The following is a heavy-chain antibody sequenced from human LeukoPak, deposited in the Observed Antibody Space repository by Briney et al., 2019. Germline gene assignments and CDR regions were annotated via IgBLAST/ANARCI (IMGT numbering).Heavy chain of an antibody. CDR3: ARAYGYCSGNSCYLPR. Sequence: PSETLSLTCTVSGGSISSGGYSWSWIRQHPGKGLEWIGYIYYSGSTYYNPSLKSRVTISVDTSKNQFSLKLTSVTAADTAVYYCARAYGYCSGNSCYLPRWGQGTLVTVSS. CDR2: IYYSGST. D-gene: IGHD2-15*01. CDR1: GGSISSGGYS. V-gene: IGHV4-31*03. J-gene: IGHJ4*02.